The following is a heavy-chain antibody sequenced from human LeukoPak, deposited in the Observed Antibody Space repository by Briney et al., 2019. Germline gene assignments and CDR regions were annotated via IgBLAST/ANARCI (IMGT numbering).Heavy chain of an antibody. CDR2: IYTSGST. CDR1: GGSISSYY. CDR3: ASTNNYDILTGYLQY. Sequence: PSETLSLTCTVSGGSISSYYWSWIRQPAGKGLEWIGRIYTSGSTNYNPSLKSRVTMSVDTSKNQFSLKLSSATAADTAVYYCASTNNYDILTGYLQYWGQGTLVTVSS. V-gene: IGHV4-4*07. J-gene: IGHJ4*02. D-gene: IGHD3-9*01.